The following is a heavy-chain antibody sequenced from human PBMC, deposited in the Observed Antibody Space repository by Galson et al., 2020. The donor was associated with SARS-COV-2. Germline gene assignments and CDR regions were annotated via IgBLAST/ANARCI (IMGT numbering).Heavy chain of an antibody. J-gene: IGHJ6*02. V-gene: IGHV4-30-4*01. CDR2: IYYSGST. CDR1: GGSISSGDYY. CDR3: ARDTSGDGMDV. D-gene: IGHD7-27*01. Sequence: ETSETLSLTCTVSGGSISSGDYYWSWIRQPPGKGLEWIGYIYYSGSTYYNPSLKSRVTILVDTSKNQFSLKLSSVTAADTAVYYCARDTSGDGMDVWGQGTTVTVSS.